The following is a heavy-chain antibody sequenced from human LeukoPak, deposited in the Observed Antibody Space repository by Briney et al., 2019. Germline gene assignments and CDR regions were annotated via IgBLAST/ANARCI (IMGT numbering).Heavy chain of an antibody. CDR3: ASYSGSYYFDY. CDR1: GGSISSSGYY. CDR2: IYHSGST. D-gene: IGHD1-26*01. V-gene: IGHV4-39*07. Sequence: PSETLSLTCTVSGGSISSSGYYWGWIRQPPGKGLEWIGEIYHSGSTNYNPSLKSRVTISVDKSKNQFSLKLSSVTAADTAVYYCASYSGSYYFDYWGQGTLVTVSS. J-gene: IGHJ4*02.